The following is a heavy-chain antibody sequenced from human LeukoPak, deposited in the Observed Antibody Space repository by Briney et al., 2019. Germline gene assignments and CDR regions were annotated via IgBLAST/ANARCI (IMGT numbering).Heavy chain of an antibody. CDR1: GFTFSSYA. CDR2: IRSKAYGGTT. Sequence: PGGSLRLSCAASGFTFSSYAMSWVRQAPGKGLEWVGFIRSKAYGGTTEYAASVKGRFTISRDDSKSIAYLQMNSLKTEDTAVYYCTRDGVVAVAGKDYWGQGTLVTVSS. V-gene: IGHV3-49*04. J-gene: IGHJ4*02. D-gene: IGHD6-19*01. CDR3: TRDGVVAVAGKDY.